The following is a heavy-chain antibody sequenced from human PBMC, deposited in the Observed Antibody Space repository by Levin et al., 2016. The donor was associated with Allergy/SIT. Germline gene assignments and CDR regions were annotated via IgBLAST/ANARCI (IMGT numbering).Heavy chain of an antibody. V-gene: IGHV1-69*13. CDR3: TRDAYPGVRGVLPV. D-gene: IGHD3-10*01. Sequence: SVKVSCKASGGTFSTYTFAWVRQAPGQGLDWMGGIIPMFETPYHAQKFQGRVTITADESTSTVYMELSSLRSEDTAVYYCTRDAYPGVRGVLPVWGQGTTVNVSS. J-gene: IGHJ6*02. CDR2: IIPMFETP. CDR1: GGTFSTYT.